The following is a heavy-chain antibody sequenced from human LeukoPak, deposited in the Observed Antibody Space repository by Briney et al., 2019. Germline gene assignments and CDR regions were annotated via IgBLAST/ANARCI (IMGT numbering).Heavy chain of an antibody. Sequence: PGGSLRLSCAASGFTFSSYWMSWVRQAPGKGLEWVANIKQDGSEKYYVDSVKGRFTISRDNAKNSLYLQMNSLRAEDTAVYYCARVDSYLYAYYYYGMDVWGQGTTVTVSS. CDR1: GFTFSSYW. J-gene: IGHJ6*02. V-gene: IGHV3-7*01. CDR2: IKQDGSEK. CDR3: ARVDSYLYAYYYYGMDV. D-gene: IGHD2-2*03.